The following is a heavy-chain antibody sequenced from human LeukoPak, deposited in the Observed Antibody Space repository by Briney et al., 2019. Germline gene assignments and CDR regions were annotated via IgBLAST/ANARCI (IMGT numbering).Heavy chain of an antibody. CDR2: IYYSGTT. J-gene: IGHJ4*02. Sequence: KSSETLSLTCTVSGGYISTYYWSWNRLPPGKGLEWIGYIYYSGTTTYNPSLRSRVTMSVDTSKNQFSLKLRSVTAADTAVYYCARGGRWEHFDYWGQGTLVTVSS. V-gene: IGHV4-59*01. D-gene: IGHD1-1*01. CDR3: ARGGRWEHFDY. CDR1: GGYISTYY.